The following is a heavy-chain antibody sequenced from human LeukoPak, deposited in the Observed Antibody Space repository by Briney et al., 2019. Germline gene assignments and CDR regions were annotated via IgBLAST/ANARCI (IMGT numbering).Heavy chain of an antibody. Sequence: PGGSLRLSCAASGFTFSSYEMNWVRQAPGKGLEWVSYISSSGITIYYADSVKGRFTISRDNAKNSLYLQMNSLRAEDTAVYYCARDPPYDILTGPMWDYWGQGTLVTVSS. V-gene: IGHV3-48*03. D-gene: IGHD3-9*01. CDR3: ARDPPYDILTGPMWDY. CDR1: GFTFSSYE. CDR2: ISSSGITI. J-gene: IGHJ4*02.